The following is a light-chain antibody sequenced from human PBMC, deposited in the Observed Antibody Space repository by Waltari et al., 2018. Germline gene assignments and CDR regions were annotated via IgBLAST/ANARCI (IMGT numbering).Light chain of an antibody. V-gene: IGLV2-23*02. CDR1: SSGVGTYNL. J-gene: IGLJ3*02. Sequence: QSALTQPASVSGSPGQSIIISCTETSSGVGTYNLVSWYQQHPGKAPKVIIYEVNKRPSQVAILFACSKSGNTSSLTISGLQAEDEAYYYCSSYTGTTTPRVFGGGTKLTVL. CDR3: SSYTGTTTPRV. CDR2: EVN.